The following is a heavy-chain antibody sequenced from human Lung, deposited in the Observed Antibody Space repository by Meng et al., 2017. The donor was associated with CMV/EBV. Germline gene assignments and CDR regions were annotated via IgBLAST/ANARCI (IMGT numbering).Heavy chain of an antibody. CDR1: SGSVSSDSYY. CDR3: ARGSPGEYYTNSRGYFYVDD. J-gene: IGHJ4*02. D-gene: IGHD3-22*01. V-gene: IGHV4-61*01. Sequence: LSCTVSSGSVSSDSYYWSWIRQPPGKGLEWIAYIYDNWSTNYHPSLKSRVTISVDTSKNQFSLKLTSVTAADTAVYYCARGSPGEYYTNSRGYFYVDDWXQGTLVTVS. CDR2: IYDNWST.